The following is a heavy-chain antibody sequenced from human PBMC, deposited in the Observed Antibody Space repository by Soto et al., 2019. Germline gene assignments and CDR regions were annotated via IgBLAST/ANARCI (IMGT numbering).Heavy chain of an antibody. CDR2: ISHTSHYM. V-gene: IGHV3-11*05. J-gene: IGHJ2*01. D-gene: IGHD3-3*02. CDR1: GFTFSDAY. CDR3: AKTVGLGAFAHFTL. Sequence: QEQLVESGGGLVKPGGSLRLSCAASGFTFSDAYMSWIRQAPGKGLEGVSYISHTSHYMKYSDTVEGRFTVSRDNAKNSLYLYMNSLRAEDTAIYYSAKTVGLGAFAHFTLWGRGNLVIVSS.